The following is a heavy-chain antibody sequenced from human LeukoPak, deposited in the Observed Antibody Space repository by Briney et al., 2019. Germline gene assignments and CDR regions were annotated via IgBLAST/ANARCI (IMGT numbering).Heavy chain of an antibody. Sequence: GGSLRLSCAASGFTFDHYAMHWVRQAPGKGLEWVSGISWNSGVIDYADSVKGRFTISRDNAKNPLYLQMNSLRVEDTALYYCAKVRPPGSYYNLAIDYWGQGTLVTVSS. CDR1: GFTFDHYA. J-gene: IGHJ4*02. CDR2: ISWNSGVI. V-gene: IGHV3-9*01. D-gene: IGHD3-10*01. CDR3: AKVRPPGSYYNLAIDY.